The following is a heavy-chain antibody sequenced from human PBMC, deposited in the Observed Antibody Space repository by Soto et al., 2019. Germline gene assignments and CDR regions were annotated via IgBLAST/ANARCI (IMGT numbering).Heavy chain of an antibody. CDR1: GYSFTVYW. CDR3: ARHEGGLKNWFDP. V-gene: IGHV5-10-1*01. CDR2: IDPSDSYT. Sequence: XSLKISCKGSGYSFTVYWIRWVPPMPGKGLEWMGRIDPSDSYTNYSPSFQGHVTISADKSISTAYLQWSSLKASDTAMYYCARHEGGLKNWFDPWGQGTLVTVS. J-gene: IGHJ5*02. D-gene: IGHD3-16*01.